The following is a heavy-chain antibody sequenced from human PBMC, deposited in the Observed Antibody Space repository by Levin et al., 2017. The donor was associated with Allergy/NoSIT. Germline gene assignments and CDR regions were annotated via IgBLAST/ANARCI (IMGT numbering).Heavy chain of an antibody. CDR2: ISGSGGST. V-gene: IGHV3-23*01. CDR1: GFTFSSYA. D-gene: IGHD3-10*01. CDR3: AKDQNYYGSGRGKFDY. Sequence: GGSLRLSCAASGFTFSSYAMSWVRQAPGKGLEWVSAISGSGGSTYYADSVKGRFTISRDNSKNTLYLQMNSLRAEDTAVYYCAKDQNYYGSGRGKFDYWGQGTLVTVSS. J-gene: IGHJ4*02.